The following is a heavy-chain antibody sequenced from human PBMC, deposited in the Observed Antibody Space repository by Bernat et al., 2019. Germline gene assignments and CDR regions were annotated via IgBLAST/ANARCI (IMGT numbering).Heavy chain of an antibody. D-gene: IGHD4-17*01. CDR1: GYIFTTYA. CDR2: INTNTGNP. CDR3: ARDRGGRLRLFEY. Sequence: QVQLVQSGSELKEPGASVKVSCKASGYIFTTYALNWVRQAPGRGPEWMGWINTNTGNPTYVQGFTGRFVFSLDTSVSTAYLQISSLKAEDTAVYYCARDRGGRLRLFEYWGQGTLVTVSS. V-gene: IGHV7-4-1*02. J-gene: IGHJ4*02.